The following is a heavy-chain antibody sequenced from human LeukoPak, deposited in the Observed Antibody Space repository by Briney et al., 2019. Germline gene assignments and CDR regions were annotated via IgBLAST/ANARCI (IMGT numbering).Heavy chain of an antibody. J-gene: IGHJ4*02. CDR1: GGTFSSYA. Sequence: ASAKVSRKASGGTFSSYAISWVRQAPGQGLEWMGRIIPILGIANYAQKFQGRVTITADKSTSTAYMELSSLRSEDTAVYYCARAWTTVTANYYFDYWGQGTLVTVSS. CDR2: IIPILGIA. CDR3: ARAWTTVTANYYFDY. D-gene: IGHD4-11*01. V-gene: IGHV1-69*04.